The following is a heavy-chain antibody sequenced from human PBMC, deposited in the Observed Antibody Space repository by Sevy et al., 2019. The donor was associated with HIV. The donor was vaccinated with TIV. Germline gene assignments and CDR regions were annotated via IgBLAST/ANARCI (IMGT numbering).Heavy chain of an antibody. CDR2: IKQDGSEK. V-gene: IGHV3-7*01. D-gene: IGHD5-12*01. CDR3: AREGSPYDTYYYYYGMDV. J-gene: IGHJ6*02. Sequence: GGSLRLSCAASGFTFNSYWMSWVRQAPGKGLEWVANIKQDGSEKYYVDSVKGRLTISGDNSQNSLFLQMNTLRAEDTAVYYCAREGSPYDTYYYYYGMDVWGQGTTVTVSS. CDR1: GFTFNSYW.